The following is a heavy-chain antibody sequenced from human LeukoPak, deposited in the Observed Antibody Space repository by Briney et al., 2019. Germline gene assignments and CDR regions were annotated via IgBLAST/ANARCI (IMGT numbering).Heavy chain of an antibody. Sequence: GGSLRLSCAASGLTFSSYNMSWVRQAPGKGLEWVSYISDSSDTMYYADSVKGRFTISRDNAKNSLYLQMNSLRAEDTAVYYCARDLIVGTTIRYYFDYWGQGTLVTVSS. D-gene: IGHD1-26*01. CDR3: ARDLIVGTTIRYYFDY. V-gene: IGHV3-48*01. J-gene: IGHJ4*02. CDR1: GLTFSSYN. CDR2: ISDSSDTM.